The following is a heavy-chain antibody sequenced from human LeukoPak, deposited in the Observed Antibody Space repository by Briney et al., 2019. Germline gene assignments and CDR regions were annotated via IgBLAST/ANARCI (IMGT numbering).Heavy chain of an antibody. D-gene: IGHD4-23*01. CDR2: ISGSGGNT. J-gene: IGHJ4*02. CDR3: AKDQYGGNPQYYFDY. CDR1: GLTFSSYA. V-gene: IGHV3-23*01. Sequence: GGSLRLSCAAPGLTFSSYAMSWVSPAPGKGLDWVSAISGSGGNTYYADSVKGRFTISRDNSRNTLYLQMNSLRAEDTAVYYCAKDQYGGNPQYYFDYWGQGTLVTVSS.